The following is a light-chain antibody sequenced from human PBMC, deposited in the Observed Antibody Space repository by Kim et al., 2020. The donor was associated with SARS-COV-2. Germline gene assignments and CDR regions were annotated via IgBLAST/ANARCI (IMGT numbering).Light chain of an antibody. CDR1: RSVSSS. V-gene: IGKV3-15*01. J-gene: IGKJ5*01. CDR3: QQYNNWLIT. Sequence: VSAEEAASPSCMGSRSVSSSVAWYQQKPGQGPRLLIYGASTRATCSPARFSGSGTGTEFDLTISSLQSEDFAVYYCQQYNNWLITFGQGTRLGIK. CDR2: GAS.